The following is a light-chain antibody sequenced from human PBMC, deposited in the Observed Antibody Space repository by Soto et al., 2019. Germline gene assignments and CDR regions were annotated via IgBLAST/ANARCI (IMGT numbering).Light chain of an antibody. CDR1: QSVSSN. J-gene: IGKJ1*01. V-gene: IGKV3-15*01. CDR3: QQYNTWPRT. CDR2: GAS. Sequence: EIVLKQSPGTLSLSTGERATLSCRASQSVSSNYLAWYQQKPGKAPRLLIYGASTRATGIPARFSGSGSGTEFTLTINSLQSEDFAVYYCQQYNTWPRTFGQGTKVDIK.